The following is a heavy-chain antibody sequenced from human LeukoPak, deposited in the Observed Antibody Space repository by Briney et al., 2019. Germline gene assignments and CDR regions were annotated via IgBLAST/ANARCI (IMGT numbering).Heavy chain of an antibody. CDR2: VSYDGSNK. V-gene: IGHV3-30*03. CDR3: AIGDSLGELSSSFEY. Sequence: PGGSLRLSCAASGFTFSSYGMHWVRQAPDKGLEWVAVVSYDGSNKYYADSVKGRFTVSRDNSKNTLYLQMNSLRAEDTAVYYCAIGDSLGELSSSFEYWGQGTLVTVSS. CDR1: GFTFSSYG. J-gene: IGHJ4*02. D-gene: IGHD3-16*02.